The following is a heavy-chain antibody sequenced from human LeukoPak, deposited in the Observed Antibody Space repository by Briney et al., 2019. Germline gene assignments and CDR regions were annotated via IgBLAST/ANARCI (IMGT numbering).Heavy chain of an antibody. CDR2: IYYSGST. V-gene: IGHV4-39*01. Sequence: SETLSLTCTVSGGSISSSSYYWGWIRQPPGKGLEWIGSIYYSGSTYYNPSLKSRVTISVDTSKNQFSLKLSSVTAADTAVYYCARRRRRYCSSTSCYGKSLDYWGQGTLVTVSS. CDR1: GGSISSSSYY. D-gene: IGHD2-2*01. J-gene: IGHJ4*02. CDR3: ARRRRRYCSSTSCYGKSLDY.